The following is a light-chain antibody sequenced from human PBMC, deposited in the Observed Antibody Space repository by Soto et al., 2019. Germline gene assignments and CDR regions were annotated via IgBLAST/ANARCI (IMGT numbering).Light chain of an antibody. Sequence: DIQMTQSPSTLSASVGDRVTITCRASQSINSWLAWYQQKPGKAPKLLIYKASSLESGVPSRFSGRGSGTEFTLTISSLQPDDFATYYCQQYNSYRTFGQGTKVDIK. J-gene: IGKJ1*01. CDR2: KAS. V-gene: IGKV1-5*03. CDR3: QQYNSYRT. CDR1: QSINSW.